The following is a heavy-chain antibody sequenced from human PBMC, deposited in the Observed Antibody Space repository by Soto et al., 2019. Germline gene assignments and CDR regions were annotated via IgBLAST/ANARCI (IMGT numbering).Heavy chain of an antibody. V-gene: IGHV4-4*07. J-gene: IGHJ4*01. Sequence: SETLSLTCTVSGGSINTYYWSWIRQAAGKGLEWIGRIYSGGSTNYNPSLMSRVSVSVDMSKNQFSLKLSSVTAADTAVYYCARGPGGFGELSLDYWGHGALVTAPQ. CDR2: IYSGGST. CDR3: ARGPGGFGELSLDY. D-gene: IGHD3-10*01. CDR1: GGSINTYY.